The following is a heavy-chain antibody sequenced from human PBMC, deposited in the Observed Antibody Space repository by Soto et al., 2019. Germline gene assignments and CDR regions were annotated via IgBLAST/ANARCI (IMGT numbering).Heavy chain of an antibody. V-gene: IGHV3-7*01. CDR1: GFTFTTYW. CDR2: INQDGSEK. Sequence: GGSLRLSCAASGFTFTTYWMSWVRQAPGKGLDWVANINQDGSEKYYVDSVKGRFTISRDNAKNSLYLQMRSLRAEDTAVYYCARDTPDNDFWSNHHGSFDYWVQGT. D-gene: IGHD3-3*01. J-gene: IGHJ4*02. CDR3: ARDTPDNDFWSNHHGSFDY.